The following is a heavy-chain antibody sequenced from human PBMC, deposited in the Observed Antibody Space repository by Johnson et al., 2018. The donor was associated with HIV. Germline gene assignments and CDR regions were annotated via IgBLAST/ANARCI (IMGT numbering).Heavy chain of an antibody. V-gene: IGHV3-30*19. D-gene: IGHD1-26*01. CDR1: GFTFSSYG. CDR2: ISYDGSNK. Sequence: QMQLVESGGGVVQPGRSLRLSCAASGFTFSSYGMHWVRQAPGKGLEWVAVISYDGSNKYYADSVKGRFTISRDNSKNTLYLQMNSLRAEDTAVYYCARVATHAFDIWGQGTMVTVSS. J-gene: IGHJ3*02. CDR3: ARVATHAFDI.